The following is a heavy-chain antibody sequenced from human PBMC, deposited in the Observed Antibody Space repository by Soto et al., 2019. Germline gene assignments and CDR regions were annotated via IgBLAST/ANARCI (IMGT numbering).Heavy chain of an antibody. CDR1: GFSLNTGGVG. D-gene: IGHD3-10*01. CDR3: VRNWRYYGGDYYYGMDA. V-gene: IGHV2-5*02. CDR2: IYWDDDE. Sequence: ITLKESGPTLVKPTQPLTLTCTFSGFSLNTGGVGVGWVRQPRGKAMEWLALIYWDDDERYRPSLRSRLNITKDTFNNQVVLTMTNMDPEDTATYYCVRNWRYYGGDYYYGMDAWGQGTTVTVSS. J-gene: IGHJ6*02.